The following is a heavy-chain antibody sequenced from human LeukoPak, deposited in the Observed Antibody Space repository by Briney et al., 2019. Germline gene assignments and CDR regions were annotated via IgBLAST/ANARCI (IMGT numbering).Heavy chain of an antibody. J-gene: IGHJ4*02. Sequence: GGSLRLSCVASGFTVSTTFMSWVRQAPGKGLEWVSVIYSGGSTDYGDSVKGRFTISRDNSKNTLYLQMNSLRAEDTAVCYCASGGAYSSSWYSVGYWGQGTLVTVSA. CDR1: GFTVSTTF. CDR2: IYSGGST. V-gene: IGHV3-53*01. CDR3: ASGGAYSSSWYSVGY. D-gene: IGHD6-13*01.